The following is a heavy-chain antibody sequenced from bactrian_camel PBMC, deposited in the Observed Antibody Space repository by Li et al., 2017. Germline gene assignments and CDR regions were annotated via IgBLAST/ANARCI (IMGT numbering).Heavy chain of an antibody. J-gene: IGHJ4*01. V-gene: IGHV3-1*01. CDR2: VNGDGGST. Sequence: VQLVESGGGLVQPGGSLRLSCAASGFTFDDYTMNWIRQAPWQGLEWVSTVNGDGGSTYYADSVKGRFTISRDNAKSTHYLQLNSLKPEDTASYYCAADFFPVCKIGVMRMDYRGQGTQVTVS. CDR1: GFTFDDYT. D-gene: IGHD1*01. CDR3: AADFFPVCKIGVMRMDY.